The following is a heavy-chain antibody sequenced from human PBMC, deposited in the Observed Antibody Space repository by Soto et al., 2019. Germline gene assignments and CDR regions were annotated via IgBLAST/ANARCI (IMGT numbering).Heavy chain of an antibody. CDR2: IKSDGSST. CDR3: ARELELRLPYGMDV. V-gene: IGHV3-74*01. J-gene: IGHJ6*02. Sequence: EVQLMESGGGLVQPGGSLRLSCGASGFTFSNYWMHWVRQAPGKGLVWVSRIKSDGSSTSYADSVKGRFTISRDNAKNTLYLQMNSLRAEDTAVYYCARELELRLPYGMDVWGQGTTVTVSS. D-gene: IGHD1-7*01. CDR1: GFTFSNYW.